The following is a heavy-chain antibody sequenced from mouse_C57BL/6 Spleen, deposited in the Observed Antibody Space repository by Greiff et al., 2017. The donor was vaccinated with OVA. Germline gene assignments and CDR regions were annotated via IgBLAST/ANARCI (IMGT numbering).Heavy chain of an antibody. J-gene: IGHJ3*01. V-gene: IGHV1-81*01. CDR1: GYTFTSYG. CDR2: IYPRSGNT. D-gene: IGHD2-4*01. CDR3: ARAYDSPWFAY. Sequence: VQLQQSGAELARPGASVKLSCKASGYTFTSYGISWVKQRTGQGLEWIGEIYPRSGNTYYNEKFKGKATLTADKSSSTAYMELRSLTSEDAAVYFCARAYDSPWFAYWGQGTLVTVSA.